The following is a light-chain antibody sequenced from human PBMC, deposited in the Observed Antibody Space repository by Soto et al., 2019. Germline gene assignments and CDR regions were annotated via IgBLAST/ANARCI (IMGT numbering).Light chain of an antibody. CDR1: RSDIGDSNF. CDR3: ASFRSGTILV. J-gene: IGLJ1*01. CDR2: EVN. V-gene: IGLV2-14*01. Sequence: QSVLTRPAPVSGSPGQSVTISCTGPRSDIGDSNFISWYQQSPGKAPRLLIYEVNNRPSGVSRRFSGSKAGNTASLTISGLLEDDEADYFCASFRSGTILVFGSGTKVTVL.